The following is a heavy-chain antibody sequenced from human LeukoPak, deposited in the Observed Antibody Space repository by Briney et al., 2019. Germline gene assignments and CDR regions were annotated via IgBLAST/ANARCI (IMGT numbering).Heavy chain of an antibody. CDR3: AREMTTVTYAFDI. Sequence: GGSLRLSCAASKFTFRSYAMRWVRKAPGKGLEWVSAISESGGTTYYADSVKGRFTISRDNSKNTLFLQMNSLRAEDTAVYYCAREMTTVTYAFDIWGQGTMVTVSS. V-gene: IGHV3-23*01. J-gene: IGHJ3*02. CDR2: ISESGGTT. D-gene: IGHD4-17*01. CDR1: KFTFRSYA.